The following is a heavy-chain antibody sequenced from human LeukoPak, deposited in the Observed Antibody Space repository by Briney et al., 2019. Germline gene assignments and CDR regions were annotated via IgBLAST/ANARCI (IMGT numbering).Heavy chain of an antibody. CDR2: INHSGST. V-gene: IGHV4-34*01. J-gene: IGHJ4*02. Sequence: SETLSLTCAVYGGSFSGYYSSWVRQPPGKGLEWIGEINHSGSTNYNPSPKSRVTISVDTSKNQFSLKLSSVTAADTAVYYCARRVYYDSSGYYPYWGQGTLVTVSS. CDR1: GGSFSGYY. CDR3: ARRVYYDSSGYYPY. D-gene: IGHD3-22*01.